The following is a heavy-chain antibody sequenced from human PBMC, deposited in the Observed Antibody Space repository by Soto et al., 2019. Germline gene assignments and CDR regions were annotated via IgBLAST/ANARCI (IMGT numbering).Heavy chain of an antibody. CDR2: ISYDGSNK. J-gene: IGHJ4*02. D-gene: IGHD2-2*01. V-gene: IGHV3-30-3*01. Sequence: GGSLRLSCAASGFTFSSYAMHWVRQAPGKGLEWVAVISYDGSNKYYADSVKGRFTISRDNSKNTLYLQMNSLRAEDTAVYYCARDVGREYQLPDYWGQGTLVTVSS. CDR3: ARDVGREYQLPDY. CDR1: GFTFSSYA.